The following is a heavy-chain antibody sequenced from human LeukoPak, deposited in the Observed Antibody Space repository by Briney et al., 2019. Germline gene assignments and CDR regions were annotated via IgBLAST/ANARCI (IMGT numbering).Heavy chain of an antibody. V-gene: IGHV3-11*01. CDR3: ARDRGEMATIGDAFDI. Sequence: GGSLRLSCTTSGFNFRAYWMSWVRQAPGKGLEWVSYISSSGSTIYYADSVKGRFTISRDNAKNSLYLQMNSLRAEDTAVYYCARDRGEMATIGDAFDIWGQGTMVTVSS. CDR2: ISSSGSTI. J-gene: IGHJ3*02. D-gene: IGHD5-24*01. CDR1: GFNFRAYW.